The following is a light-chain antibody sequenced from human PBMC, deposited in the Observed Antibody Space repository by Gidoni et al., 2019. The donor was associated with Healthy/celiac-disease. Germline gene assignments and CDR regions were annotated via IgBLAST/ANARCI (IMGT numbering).Light chain of an antibody. CDR3: QQSYSTPPT. V-gene: IGKV1-39*01. CDR2: AAS. CDR1: QSISSY. J-gene: IGKJ1*01. Sequence: IQMTHSPSSLSASVGERVTITCRARQSISSYLKWYQQKPGKAPKLLNYAASSQQSGVPSRCSGSGSGTDFTLTISSLQPEDVANYYCQQSYSTPPTFGQGTKVEIK.